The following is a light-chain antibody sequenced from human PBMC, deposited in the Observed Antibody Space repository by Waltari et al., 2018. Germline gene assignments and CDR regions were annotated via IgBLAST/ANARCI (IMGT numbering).Light chain of an antibody. Sequence: QSALTQPASVSGSPGQSITISCTGTSSDVGGYNYVSRYQQHPGKAPKLMIYEVSNRPSGVSKRLSGSKSGNTASLTISGLQAEDEADYYCSSYTSSSTLDVVFGGGTKLTVL. V-gene: IGLV2-14*01. CDR3: SSYTSSSTLDVV. CDR1: SSDVGGYNY. CDR2: EVS. J-gene: IGLJ2*01.